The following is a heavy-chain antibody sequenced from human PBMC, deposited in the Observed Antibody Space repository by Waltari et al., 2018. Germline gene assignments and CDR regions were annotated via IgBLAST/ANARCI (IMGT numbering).Heavy chain of an antibody. Sequence: EVQLVESGGGLVQPGGSLRLSCAASGFPFSRYWMSWVRQGPGKGLEWVANIKQDGSEKYYVDSVKGRFTISRDNAKNSLYLQMNSLRAEDTAVYYCAREDDSSAYYRYYYYGMDVWGQGTTVTVSS. CDR1: GFPFSRYW. D-gene: IGHD3-22*01. V-gene: IGHV3-7*01. CDR2: IKQDGSEK. J-gene: IGHJ6*02. CDR3: AREDDSSAYYRYYYYGMDV.